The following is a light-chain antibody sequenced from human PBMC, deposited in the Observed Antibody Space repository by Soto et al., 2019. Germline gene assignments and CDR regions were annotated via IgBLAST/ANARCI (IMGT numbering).Light chain of an antibody. J-gene: IGLJ1*01. V-gene: IGLV2-14*01. Sequence: QSVLTQPASVSGSPGQSITISCTGTSSDVGDYNYVSWYQQHPGKAPKLMIFDRPSGVSNRFSGSKSGNTASLTISGLQAEDEADYYCSSYTSSSTRVFGTGTKLTVL. CDR3: SSYTSSSTRV. CDR1: SSDVGDYNY.